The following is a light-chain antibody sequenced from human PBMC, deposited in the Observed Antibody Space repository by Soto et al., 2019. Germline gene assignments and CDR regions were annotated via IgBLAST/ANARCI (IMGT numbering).Light chain of an antibody. V-gene: IGKV3-15*01. CDR2: GAS. Sequence: MTQSPSSLSASVGDRVTITFRASQSISSYLAWYQQKPGQAPRLLIYGASTRATGIPARFSGSGSGTEFTLTISSLQSEDFAVYYCQQYNNWWTFGQGTKVDI. J-gene: IGKJ1*01. CDR3: QQYNNWWT. CDR1: QSISSY.